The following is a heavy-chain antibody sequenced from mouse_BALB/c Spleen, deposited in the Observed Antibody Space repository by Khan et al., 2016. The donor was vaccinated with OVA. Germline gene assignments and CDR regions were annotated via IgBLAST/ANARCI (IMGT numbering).Heavy chain of an antibody. CDR1: GFTFSSFG. D-gene: IGHD4-1*01. CDR2: ISSGSSTI. Sequence: EVELVESGGGLVQPGGSRKLSCAASGFTFSSFGMHWVRQAPEKGLEWVAYISSGSSTIYYADTVKGRFTISRDTPKNTLFLQMTSLRSEDTAMYYCTRGMGPPFDYWGQGTTLTVSS. J-gene: IGHJ2*01. CDR3: TRGMGPPFDY. V-gene: IGHV5-17*02.